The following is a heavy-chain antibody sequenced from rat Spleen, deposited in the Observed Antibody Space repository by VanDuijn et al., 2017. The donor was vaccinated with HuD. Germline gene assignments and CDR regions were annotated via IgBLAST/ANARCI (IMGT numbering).Heavy chain of an antibody. CDR2: ISYDGSST. V-gene: IGHV5-29*01. Sequence: EVQLVESGGGLVQPGGSMKLSCAASGFTFNSYDMAWVRQAPTKGLEWVATISYDGSSTYYRDSVKGRFTISRDNAKSSLYLQMDSLRSEDTATYYCARHGVYYGYYFDYWGQGVMVTVSS. CDR1: GFTFNSYD. D-gene: IGHD1-6*01. CDR3: ARHGVYYGYYFDY. J-gene: IGHJ2*01.